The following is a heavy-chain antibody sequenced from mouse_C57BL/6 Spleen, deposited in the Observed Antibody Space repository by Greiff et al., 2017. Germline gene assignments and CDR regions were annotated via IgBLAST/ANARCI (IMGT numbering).Heavy chain of an antibody. CDR3: ARGLLLRSHENYCDY. CDR2: IDPSDSYT. V-gene: IGHV1-69*01. Sequence: QVQLQQPGAELVMPGASVKLSCKASGYTFTSYWMHWVKQRPGQGLEWIGEIDPSDSYTNYTQKFKGQSTLTVDKSSSTAYMQLSSLTSEDSAVYDCARGLLLRSHENYCDYWGQGTTLTVSS. D-gene: IGHD1-1*01. CDR1: GYTFTSYW. J-gene: IGHJ2*01.